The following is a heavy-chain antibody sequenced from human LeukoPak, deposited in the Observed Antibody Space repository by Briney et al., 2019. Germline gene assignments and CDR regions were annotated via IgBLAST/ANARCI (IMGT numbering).Heavy chain of an antibody. CDR1: GFTFSSYA. V-gene: IGHV3-30-3*01. D-gene: IGHD2-15*01. CDR2: ISYDGSNK. Sequence: GGSLRLSCAASGFTFSSYAMHWVRQAPGKGLEWVAVISYDGSNKYYADSVKGRFTISRDNSKNTLYLQMNSLRAEDTAVYYCARAVAATKPLDYWGQGTLVTVSS. CDR3: ARAVAATKPLDY. J-gene: IGHJ4*02.